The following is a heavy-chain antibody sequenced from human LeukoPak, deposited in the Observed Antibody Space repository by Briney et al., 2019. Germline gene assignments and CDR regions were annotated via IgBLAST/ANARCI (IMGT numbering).Heavy chain of an antibody. J-gene: IGHJ5*01. CDR3: ARSRQASGLFNS. Sequence: PSQTLSLTCTVSGYAITSGGFSWNWIRQPPGKGLEWIGCIYDRGPAYYNPSLESRFTISVDRPKNQFFLNVTSLTAADTAVYYCARSRQASGLFNSWGQGTLVVVSS. CDR1: GYAITSGGFS. D-gene: IGHD3-10*01. CDR2: IYDRGPA. V-gene: IGHV4-30-2*01.